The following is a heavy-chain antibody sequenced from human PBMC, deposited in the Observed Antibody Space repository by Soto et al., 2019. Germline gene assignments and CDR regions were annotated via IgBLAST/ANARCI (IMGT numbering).Heavy chain of an antibody. V-gene: IGHV1-18*01. CDR3: ARGHGVIIGAMDV. J-gene: IGHJ6*02. Sequence: QVQLVQSGGEVKKPGASVKVSCKSSGYRFETYAMNWVRQAPGQGLEWMGWTSSYNTDTFYADKFQDRVSMTTDTSTGTAYMELRGLSSDDTAVYYCARGHGVIIGAMDVWGQGTAVTVSS. CDR1: GYRFETYA. D-gene: IGHD3-3*01. CDR2: TSSYNTDT.